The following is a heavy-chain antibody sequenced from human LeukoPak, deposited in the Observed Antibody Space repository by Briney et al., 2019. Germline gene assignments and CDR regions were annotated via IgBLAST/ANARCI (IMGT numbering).Heavy chain of an antibody. J-gene: IGHJ5*02. CDR2: ISAYNGNT. CDR1: GYTFTNCG. CDR3: ARGGANCSGGRCPLNWFDP. D-gene: IGHD2-15*01. Sequence: ASVKLSCKASGYTFTNCGITWVRQAPGQGLEWMGWISAYNGNTNYAQKLQGRVTMTIDKTTSTAYMELRSLRSDDTAVYYCARGGANCSGGRCPLNWFDPWGQGTPVTVSS. V-gene: IGHV1-18*01.